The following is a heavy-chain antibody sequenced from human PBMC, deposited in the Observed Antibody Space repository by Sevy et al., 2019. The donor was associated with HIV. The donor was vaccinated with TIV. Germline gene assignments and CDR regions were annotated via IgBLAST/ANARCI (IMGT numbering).Heavy chain of an antibody. Sequence: GESLKISCKGSGYSFTSYWIGWVRQMPGKGLEWMGIIYPGDSDTRYSPSFQGQVTISADKSISTAYLQWSSLKASDTAMYYCARHLNSWSHYDFCSGRYYYGMDVWGQGTTVTVSS. D-gene: IGHD3-3*01. V-gene: IGHV5-51*01. CDR3: ARHLNSWSHYDFCSGRYYYGMDV. CDR2: IYPGDSDT. CDR1: GYSFTSYW. J-gene: IGHJ6*02.